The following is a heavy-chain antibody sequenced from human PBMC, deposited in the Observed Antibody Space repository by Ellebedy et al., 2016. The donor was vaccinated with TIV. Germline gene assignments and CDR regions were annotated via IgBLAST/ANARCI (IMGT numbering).Heavy chain of an antibody. Sequence: GESLKISXAASGFTFSSYSMNWVRQAPGKGLEWVSAISGSGGSTYYADSVKGRFTISRDNSKNTLYLQMNSLRAEDTAVYYCVLRRVPAAMVYYFDYWGQGTLVTVSS. J-gene: IGHJ4*02. CDR3: VLRRVPAAMVYYFDY. CDR2: ISGSGGST. V-gene: IGHV3-23*01. D-gene: IGHD2-2*01. CDR1: GFTFSSYS.